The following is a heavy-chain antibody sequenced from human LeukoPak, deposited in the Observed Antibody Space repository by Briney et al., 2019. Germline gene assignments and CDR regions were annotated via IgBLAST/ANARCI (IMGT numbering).Heavy chain of an antibody. D-gene: IGHD6-6*01. Sequence: GGSLRLSCAASGFTFSSYWMHWVRQAPGKGLVWVSRINSDGSSTSYADSVKGRFTISRDNAKNTLYLQMNSLRAEDTAVYYCARAYSSLNYYYYMDVWGKGTTVTVSS. J-gene: IGHJ6*03. CDR2: INSDGSST. CDR3: ARAYSSLNYYYYMDV. V-gene: IGHV3-74*01. CDR1: GFTFSSYW.